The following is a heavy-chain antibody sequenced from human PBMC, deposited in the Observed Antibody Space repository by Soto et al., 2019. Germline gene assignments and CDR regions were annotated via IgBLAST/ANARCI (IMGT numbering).Heavy chain of an antibody. CDR1: GFTFSSYG. V-gene: IGHV3-30*03. Sequence: GGSLRLSCAASGFTFSSYGMHWVRQAPGKGLEWVAVISYDGSNKFYADSVKGRFTISRDNSKNTLYLQMNSLRAEDTAVYYCATATTEEYYFDYWGQGTLVTVSS. CDR3: ATATTEEYYFDY. J-gene: IGHJ4*02. CDR2: ISYDGSNK.